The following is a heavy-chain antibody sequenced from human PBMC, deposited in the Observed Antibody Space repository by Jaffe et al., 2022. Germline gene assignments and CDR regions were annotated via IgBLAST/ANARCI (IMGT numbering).Heavy chain of an antibody. CDR2: IYHSGIT. CDR1: GYSISRGFY. Sequence: QVQLQESGPGLVKPSETLSLTCDVSGYSISRGFYWGWIRQSPGKGLEWIGTIYHSGITYYNPSLKSRVTISIDTSKNQFSLKVTSVTAADTAVYYCARDLVGPHTGWYLDWGQGTLVTVSS. V-gene: IGHV4-38-2*02. D-gene: IGHD6-19*01. J-gene: IGHJ4*02. CDR3: ARDLVGPHTGWYLD.